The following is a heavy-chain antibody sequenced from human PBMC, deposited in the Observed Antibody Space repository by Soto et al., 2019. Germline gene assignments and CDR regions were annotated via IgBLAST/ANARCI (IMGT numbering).Heavy chain of an antibody. J-gene: IGHJ4*02. Sequence: LSLTCTVSGGSISSYYWSWIRQPPGKGLEWIGYIYYSGSTNYNPSLKSRVTISVDTSKNQFSLKLSSVTAADTAVYYCARRYGWNFDYWGQGTQVTVSS. CDR1: GGSISSYY. V-gene: IGHV4-59*08. CDR3: ARRYGWNFDY. D-gene: IGHD6-19*01. CDR2: IYYSGST.